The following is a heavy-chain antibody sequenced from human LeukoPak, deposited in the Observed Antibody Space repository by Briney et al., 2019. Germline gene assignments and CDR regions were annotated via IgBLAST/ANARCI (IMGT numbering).Heavy chain of an antibody. CDR3: AKHLHPFYDILTGAMDV. D-gene: IGHD3-9*01. CDR2: IGTSGNTI. CDR1: GFTFSSYA. J-gene: IGHJ6*02. V-gene: IGHV3-48*01. Sequence: PGGSLRLSCAASGFTFSSYAMSWVRQAPGKGLEWVSFIGTSGNTIYYADSVKGRFTISRDNAENSLYLQINSLRAEDTAVYYCAKHLHPFYDILTGAMDVWGQGTTVTVS.